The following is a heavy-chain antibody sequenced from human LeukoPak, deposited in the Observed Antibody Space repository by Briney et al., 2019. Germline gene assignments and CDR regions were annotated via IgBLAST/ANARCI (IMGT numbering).Heavy chain of an antibody. Sequence: ASVKVSCKASGYTFTGYYMHWVRQAPGQGLEWMGRINPNRGGTNYAQKFQGRVTMTRDTSISTAYMELSRLRSDDTAVYYCARIPSICSGGSCPVDYWGQGTLVTVSS. D-gene: IGHD2-15*01. CDR2: INPNRGGT. J-gene: IGHJ4*02. CDR3: ARIPSICSGGSCPVDY. V-gene: IGHV1-2*06. CDR1: GYTFTGYY.